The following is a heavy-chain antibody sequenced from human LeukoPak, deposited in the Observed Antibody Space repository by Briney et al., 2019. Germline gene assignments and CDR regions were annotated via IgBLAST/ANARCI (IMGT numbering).Heavy chain of an antibody. CDR1: GYTFTSYG. D-gene: IGHD2-15*01. V-gene: IGHV1-18*01. Sequence: ASVTVSCKASGYTFTSYGISWVRQAPGQGLEWMGWISAYNGNTNYAQKLQGRVTMTTDTSTSTAYMELRSLRSDDTAVYYCARDRRDIVVVVAASGGWFDPWGQGTLVTVSS. CDR3: ARDRRDIVVVVAASGGWFDP. CDR2: ISAYNGNT. J-gene: IGHJ5*02.